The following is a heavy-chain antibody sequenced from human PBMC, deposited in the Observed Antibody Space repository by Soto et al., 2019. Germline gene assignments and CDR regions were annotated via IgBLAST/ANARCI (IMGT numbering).Heavy chain of an antibody. CDR2: ISYDGSNK. CDR1: GFTFSSYG. Sequence: PGGSLRLSCAASGFTFSSYGMHWVRQAPGKGLEWVAVISYDGSNKYYADSVKGRFTISRDNSKNTLYLQMNSLRAEDTAVYYCAKVSSDFWSGYLIYYYYGMDVWGQGTTVTVSS. D-gene: IGHD3-3*01. V-gene: IGHV3-30*18. CDR3: AKVSSDFWSGYLIYYYYGMDV. J-gene: IGHJ6*02.